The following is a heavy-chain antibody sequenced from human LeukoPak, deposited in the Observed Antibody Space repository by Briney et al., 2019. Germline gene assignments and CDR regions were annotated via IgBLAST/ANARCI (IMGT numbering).Heavy chain of an antibody. J-gene: IGHJ3*02. CDR3: ARGDHSSGWFPRAFDI. CDR1: GFTFSDYN. D-gene: IGHD6-19*01. V-gene: IGHV3-11*01. Sequence: GGSLRLSCAASGFTFSDYNMNWVRQAPGKGLEWVSYITDSGNTIHYADSVKGRFTISRDNAKNSLYLQMNSLRSEDTAVYYCARGDHSSGWFPRAFDIWGQGTMVTVSS. CDR2: ITDSGNTI.